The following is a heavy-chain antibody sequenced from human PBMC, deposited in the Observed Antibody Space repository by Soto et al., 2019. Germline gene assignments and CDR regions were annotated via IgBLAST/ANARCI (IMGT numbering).Heavy chain of an antibody. J-gene: IGHJ6*02. CDR2: ISYDGSNK. CDR1: GFTFSSYG. V-gene: IGHV3-30*18. CDR3: AKDLQFLEWLWGIGYGMDV. Sequence: SGGSLRLSCAASGFTFSSYGMHWVRQAPGKGLEWVAVISYDGSNKYYADSVKGRFTISRDNSKNTLYLQMNSLRAEDTAVYYCAKDLQFLEWLWGIGYGMDVWGQGTTVTVSS. D-gene: IGHD3-3*01.